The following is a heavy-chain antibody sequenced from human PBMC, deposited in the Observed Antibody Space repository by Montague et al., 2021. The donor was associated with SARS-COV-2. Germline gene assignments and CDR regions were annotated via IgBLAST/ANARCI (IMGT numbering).Heavy chain of an antibody. V-gene: IGHV4-39*01. Sequence: SETLSLTCTVSGGSISSSSNYWGWIRQPPGKGLEWIVNIYYSGSTYYNPSLKSRVTISVDTSKNQFSLKLSSVTAADTAVYYCARLNFHITIFGVVSSRVVDYWGQGTLVTVSA. CDR3: ARLNFHITIFGVVSSRVVDY. J-gene: IGHJ4*02. CDR1: GGSISSSSNY. CDR2: IYYSGST. D-gene: IGHD3-3*01.